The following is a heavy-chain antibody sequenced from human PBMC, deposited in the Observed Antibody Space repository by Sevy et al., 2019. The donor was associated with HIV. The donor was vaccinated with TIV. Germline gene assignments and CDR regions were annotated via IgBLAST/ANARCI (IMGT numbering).Heavy chain of an antibody. V-gene: IGHV3-15*01. Sequence: GGSLRLSCAASGFTFSNAWMSWVRQAPGKGLEWVGRIKSKTDDGTTDYAEPVKGRFTISRDDSKNTLYLQMNSLKTEDTAVYYCTTDRHIVVVPAAPSPYYYYYGMDVWGQGTTVTVSS. J-gene: IGHJ6*02. CDR3: TTDRHIVVVPAAPSPYYYYYGMDV. D-gene: IGHD2-2*01. CDR2: IKSKTDDGTT. CDR1: GFTFSNAW.